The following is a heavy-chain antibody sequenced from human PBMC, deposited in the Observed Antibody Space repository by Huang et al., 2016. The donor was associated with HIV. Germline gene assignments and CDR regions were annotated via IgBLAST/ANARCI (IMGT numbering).Heavy chain of an antibody. Sequence: QVQLQESGPGLMKPSETLSLTCSVSGGSISSHYWNWIRQPPGKGLEWIGSIYHSGGANYTPSLKSRVTISVDTSKNQFSLKLRSVTAADTAVYFCARDKHDFWSGYSRSYYFDYWGQGTLVTVSS. CDR1: GGSISSHY. CDR2: IYHSGGA. CDR3: ARDKHDFWSGYSRSYYFDY. V-gene: IGHV4-59*11. D-gene: IGHD3-3*01. J-gene: IGHJ4*02.